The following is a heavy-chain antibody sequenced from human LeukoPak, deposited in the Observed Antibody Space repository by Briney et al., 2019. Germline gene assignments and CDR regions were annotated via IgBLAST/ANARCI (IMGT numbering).Heavy chain of an antibody. CDR1: GFTFSSYA. D-gene: IGHD3-10*01. Sequence: PGGSLRLSCAASGFTFSSYAMSWVRQAPGKGLEWVSAISGSGGSTYYADSVKGRFTISRDNSKNTLYLQMNSLRAEDTAVYYCAKGLRYYGSGSYSWFDPWGQGTLVTVSS. V-gene: IGHV3-23*01. CDR3: AKGLRYYGSGSYSWFDP. J-gene: IGHJ5*02. CDR2: ISGSGGST.